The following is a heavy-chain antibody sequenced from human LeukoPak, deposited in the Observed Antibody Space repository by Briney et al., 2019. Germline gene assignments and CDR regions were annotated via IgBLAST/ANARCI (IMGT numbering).Heavy chain of an antibody. CDR2: INHSGST. CDR1: GGSFSGYY. Sequence: SETLSLTCAVYGGSFSGYYWSWIRQPPGKGLEWIGEINHSGSTNYNPSLKSRVTISVDTSKNQFSLKLSSVTAADTALYYCARHYCGGGSCFFDPWGQGSLVTVSS. D-gene: IGHD2-15*01. CDR3: ARHYCGGGSCFFDP. V-gene: IGHV4-34*01. J-gene: IGHJ5*02.